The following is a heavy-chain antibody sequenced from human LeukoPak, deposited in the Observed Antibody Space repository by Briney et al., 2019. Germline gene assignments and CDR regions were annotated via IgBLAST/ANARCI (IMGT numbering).Heavy chain of an antibody. D-gene: IGHD5-24*01. CDR3: AAWQTIIFDY. CDR1: GGSVSSGSYY. V-gene: IGHV4-61*01. Sequence: SETLSLACTVSGGSVSSGSYYWTWIRQPPGKGLEWIGYISYSGSTDYNPSLRGRVTMSLDRPRNQFSLKLYSVSAADTAVYYCAAWQTIIFDYWGQGSLVTVSS. CDR2: ISYSGST. J-gene: IGHJ4*02.